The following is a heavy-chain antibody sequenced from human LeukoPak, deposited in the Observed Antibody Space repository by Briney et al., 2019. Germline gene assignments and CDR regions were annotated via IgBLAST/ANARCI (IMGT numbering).Heavy chain of an antibody. Sequence: GGSLRLSCSASGFTFSSYAMHWVRQAPGKGLEYVSAISSNGGSTYYADSVKGRFTISRDNSKNTLYLQMSSLRAEDTAVYYCARESGSWDYYFDYWGQGTLVTVSS. CDR3: ARESGSWDYYFDY. CDR2: ISSNGGST. J-gene: IGHJ4*02. V-gene: IGHV3-64D*06. CDR1: GFTFSSYA. D-gene: IGHD6-13*01.